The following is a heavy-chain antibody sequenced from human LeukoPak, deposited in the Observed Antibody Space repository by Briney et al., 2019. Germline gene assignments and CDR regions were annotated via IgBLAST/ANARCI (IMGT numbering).Heavy chain of an antibody. CDR2: ISGSGLTT. Sequence: GGSLRLSCAASGFSFRSYAMSWVRQAPGKGLEWVSTISGSGLTTYFADSVEGRFTFSRDNSKNTLFLEMNSLRAEGTAVYYCAKASETSRGGCYQSLGSWGQGILVTVSS. D-gene: IGHD2-15*01. V-gene: IGHV3-23*01. CDR3: AKASETSRGGCYQSLGS. J-gene: IGHJ5*02. CDR1: GFSFRSYA.